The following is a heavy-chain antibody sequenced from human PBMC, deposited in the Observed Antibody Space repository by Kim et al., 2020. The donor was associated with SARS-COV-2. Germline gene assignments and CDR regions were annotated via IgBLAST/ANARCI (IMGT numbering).Heavy chain of an antibody. V-gene: IGHV3-30-3*01. CDR3: ARTAEEYCSSTSCYTFLDY. J-gene: IGHJ4*02. Sequence: GGSLRLSCAASGFTFSSYAMHWVRQAPGKGLEWVAVISYDGSNKYYADSVKGRFTISRDNSKNTLYLQMNSLRAEDTAVYYCARTAEEYCSSTSCYTFLDYWGQGTLVTVSS. CDR2: ISYDGSNK. CDR1: GFTFSSYA. D-gene: IGHD2-2*02.